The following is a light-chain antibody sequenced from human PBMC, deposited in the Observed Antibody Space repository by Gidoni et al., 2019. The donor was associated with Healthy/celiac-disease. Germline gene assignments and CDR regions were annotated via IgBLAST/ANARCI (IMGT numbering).Light chain of an antibody. V-gene: IGKV3-11*01. Sequence: EIVLTQSPATLSLSPGERATISGRASQSVSSYVAWYQQKPGQAPRLLIYDASNRATGIPARFSGSGSGTDFTLTISSLEPEDFAVYYCQQRSNWPPYTFXPXTKLEI. CDR1: QSVSSY. J-gene: IGKJ2*01. CDR2: DAS. CDR3: QQRSNWPPYT.